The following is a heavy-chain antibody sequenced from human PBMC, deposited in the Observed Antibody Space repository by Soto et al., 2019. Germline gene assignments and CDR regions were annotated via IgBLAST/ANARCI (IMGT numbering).Heavy chain of an antibody. J-gene: IGHJ4*02. CDR3: ARDSSSAGGYYDFWSGYYGPVDY. D-gene: IGHD3-3*01. CDR2: INPSGGST. V-gene: IGHV1-46*01. CDR1: GYTFTSYY. Sequence: ASVKVSCKASGYTFTSYYMHWVRQAPGQGLEWMGIINPSGGSTSYAQKFQGRVTMTRDTSTSTVYMELSSLRSEDTAVYYCARDSSSAGGYYDFWSGYYGPVDYWGQGTLVTVSS.